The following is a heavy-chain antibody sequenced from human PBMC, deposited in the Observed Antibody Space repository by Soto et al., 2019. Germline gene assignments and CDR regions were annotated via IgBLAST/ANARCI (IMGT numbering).Heavy chain of an antibody. J-gene: IGHJ4*02. D-gene: IGHD6-13*01. CDR3: AREERGYSSSWYVWSQFDY. CDR2: IWYDGSNK. Sequence: GGSLRLSCAASGFTFSSYGMHWVRQAPGKGLEWVAVIWYDGSNKYYADSVKGRFTISRDNSKNTLYLQMNSLRAEDTAVYYCAREERGYSSSWYVWSQFDYWGQGTLVTVSS. V-gene: IGHV3-33*01. CDR1: GFTFSSYG.